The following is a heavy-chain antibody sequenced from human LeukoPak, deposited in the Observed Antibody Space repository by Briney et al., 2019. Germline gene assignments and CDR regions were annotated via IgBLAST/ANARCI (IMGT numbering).Heavy chain of an antibody. V-gene: IGHV3-33*01. CDR3: AREDLGYCSSTSCYYDY. J-gene: IGHJ4*02. CDR2: IWYDGSNK. Sequence: GGSLRLSCAASGFTFSIYGMHWVRQAPGKGLEWVAVIWYDGSNKYYADSVKGRFAISRDNSKNTLYLQMNSLRAEDTAVYYCAREDLGYCSSTSCYYDYWGQGTLVTVSS. D-gene: IGHD2-2*01. CDR1: GFTFSIYG.